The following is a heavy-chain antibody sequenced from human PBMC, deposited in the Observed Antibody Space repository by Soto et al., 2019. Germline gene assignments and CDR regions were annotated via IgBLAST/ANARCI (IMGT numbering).Heavy chain of an antibody. CDR1: GGSISSSSYY. D-gene: IGHD6-19*01. Sequence: QLQLQESGPGLVKPSETLSLTCTVSGGSISSSSYYWGWIRQPPGKGLEWIGSIYYSGSTYYNPSLKSRVTISVDTSKNQFSLKLSSVTAADTAVYYCARQKQWLVSRNDAFDIWGQGTMVTVSS. CDR2: IYYSGST. CDR3: ARQKQWLVSRNDAFDI. V-gene: IGHV4-39*01. J-gene: IGHJ3*02.